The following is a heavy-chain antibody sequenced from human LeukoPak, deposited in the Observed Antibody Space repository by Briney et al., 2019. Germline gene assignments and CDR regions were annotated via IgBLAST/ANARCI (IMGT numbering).Heavy chain of an antibody. V-gene: IGHV4-39*07. CDR3: ASFPLPSSSWYRDY. CDR1: GGFISSSSYY. D-gene: IGHD6-13*01. Sequence: SETLSLTCTVSGGFISSSSYYWGWIRQPPGKGLEWIGSIYYSGSTYYSPSLKSRVTISVDTSKNQFSLKLRSVTAADTAVYYCASFPLPSSSWYRDYWGQGTLVTVSS. J-gene: IGHJ4*02. CDR2: IYYSGST.